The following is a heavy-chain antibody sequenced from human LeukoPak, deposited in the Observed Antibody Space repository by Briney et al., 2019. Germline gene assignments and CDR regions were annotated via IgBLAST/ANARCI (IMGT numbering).Heavy chain of an antibody. CDR1: GGSISSSSYY. Sequence: SETLSLTCIVSGGSISSSSYYWGWIRQPPGKGLEWIGSIYYSGSTYYNPSLKSRVTISVDTSKNQFSLKLSSVTAADTAVYYCARGREGYSYIFDSWGQGTLVTVSS. D-gene: IGHD5-18*01. J-gene: IGHJ4*02. V-gene: IGHV4-39*01. CDR2: IYYSGST. CDR3: ARGREGYSYIFDS.